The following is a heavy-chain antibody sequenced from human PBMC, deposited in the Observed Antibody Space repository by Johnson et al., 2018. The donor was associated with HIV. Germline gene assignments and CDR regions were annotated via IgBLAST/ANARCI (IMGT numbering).Heavy chain of an antibody. CDR3: ARLPSGYSRDDLDI. D-gene: IGHD5-18*01. Sequence: QVQLVESGGGVVQPGGSLRLSCAASGFTFSSYGMHWVRQAPGKGLEWVAVISYDGNNKYYADSVKGRFTISRDNSKNTLYLQLNSLRPEDTAVYYCARLPSGYSRDDLDIWGQGTMVTVSS. CDR1: GFTFSSYG. CDR2: ISYDGNNK. V-gene: IGHV3-30*19. J-gene: IGHJ3*02.